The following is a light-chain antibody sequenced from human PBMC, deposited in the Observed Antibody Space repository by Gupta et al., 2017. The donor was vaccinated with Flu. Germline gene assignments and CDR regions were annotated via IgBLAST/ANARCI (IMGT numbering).Light chain of an antibody. CDR1: SPNIGTNT. CDR3: TVWDNSRSALV. J-gene: IGLJ3*02. Sequence: QSVLTQPPSASGTPGQRVTISCSGSSPNIGTNTVNWYQQLPVAAPKFVIYNNNQRPSGVPDRFSGSKSGTSASLAISGLQAEDEADYYCTVWDNSRSALVFGGGTKLIVL. V-gene: IGLV1-44*01. CDR2: NNN.